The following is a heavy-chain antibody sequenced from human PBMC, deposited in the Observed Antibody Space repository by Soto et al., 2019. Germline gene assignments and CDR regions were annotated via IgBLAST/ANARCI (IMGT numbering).Heavy chain of an antibody. Sequence: ASVKVSCKASGYTFTSYGISWVRQAPGQGLEWKGWISAYNGNTNYAQKLQGRVTMTTDTSTSTAYMELRSLRSDDTAVYYCARELSSWYDYYDMDVWGQGTTVTVSS. CDR1: GYTFTSYG. CDR3: ARELSSWYDYYDMDV. CDR2: ISAYNGNT. D-gene: IGHD6-13*01. V-gene: IGHV1-18*01. J-gene: IGHJ6*02.